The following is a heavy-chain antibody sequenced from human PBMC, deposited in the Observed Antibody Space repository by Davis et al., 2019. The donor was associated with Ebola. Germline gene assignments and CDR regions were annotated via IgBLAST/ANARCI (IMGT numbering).Heavy chain of an antibody. CDR3: ARLTGGYTYGVGFDF. V-gene: IGHV2-70*01. CDR1: GFSLTTSGMC. Sequence: SGPTPVKPTQTLTLTCTFSGFSLTTSGMCVTWIRQPPGKALEWLALIAWDDTEYYSTSLKTRLTISKDTSKNQVFLTLTNMDPVDTATYYCARLTGGYTYGVGFDFWGQGTLVTVSS. J-gene: IGHJ4*02. D-gene: IGHD5-18*01. CDR2: IAWDDTE.